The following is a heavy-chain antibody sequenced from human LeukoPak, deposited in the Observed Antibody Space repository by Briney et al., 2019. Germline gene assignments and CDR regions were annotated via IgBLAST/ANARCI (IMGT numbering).Heavy chain of an antibody. V-gene: IGHV4-30-2*01. J-gene: IGHJ5*02. Sequence: SETLSLTCAVSGGSISSGGYSWSWIRQPPGKGLEWIGYIYHSGSTNYNPSLKSRVTTSVDTSKNQFSLKLSSVTAADTAVYYRARGPRIAVAGRRSWFDPWGQGTLVTVSP. CDR2: IYHSGST. D-gene: IGHD6-19*01. CDR3: ARGPRIAVAGRRSWFDP. CDR1: GGSISSGGYS.